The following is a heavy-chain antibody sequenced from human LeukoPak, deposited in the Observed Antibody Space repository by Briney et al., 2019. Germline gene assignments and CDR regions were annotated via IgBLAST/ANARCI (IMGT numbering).Heavy chain of an antibody. D-gene: IGHD3-10*01. Sequence: SETLSLTCAVYGGSFSSYYWSWIRQPAGKGLEWIGRIYTSGSTNYNPSLKSRVTMSVDTSKNQFSLKLSSVTAADTAVYYCARDSYYYGSGSFFDPWGQGTLVTVSS. V-gene: IGHV4-4*07. CDR2: IYTSGST. CDR3: ARDSYYYGSGSFFDP. CDR1: GGSFSSYY. J-gene: IGHJ5*02.